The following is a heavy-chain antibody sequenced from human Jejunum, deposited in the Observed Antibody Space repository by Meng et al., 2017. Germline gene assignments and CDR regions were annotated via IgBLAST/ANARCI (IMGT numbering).Heavy chain of an antibody. Sequence: LSLTCAASGFNFHGYAMHWVRQAPGKGLEWVAGVSFDGTETFYADSVKGRFTISRDNSKNTLFLQMNGLRPDDTAVYYCARSGGFSSEYPWGQGTLVTVSS. CDR1: GFNFHGYA. V-gene: IGHV3-30*01. CDR3: ARSGGFSSEYP. D-gene: IGHD3-22*01. CDR2: VSFDGTET. J-gene: IGHJ5*02.